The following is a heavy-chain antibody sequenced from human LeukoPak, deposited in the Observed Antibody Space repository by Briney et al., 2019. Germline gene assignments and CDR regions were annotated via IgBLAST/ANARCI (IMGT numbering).Heavy chain of an antibody. J-gene: IGHJ4*02. CDR1: GFTFSRYG. D-gene: IGHD3-10*01. V-gene: IGHV3-30*18. CDR2: ISCDGRNK. CDR3: VKDWGNCFASGSSYFDY. Sequence: GRSLRLSCAASGFTFSRYGMHWVRQAPGKGLEWVAVISCDGRNKYCPDSVKGRFTISRDNSKNTLYLQMNSLRVEDTAVYYCVKDWGNCFASGSSYFDYWGQGTPVTVSS.